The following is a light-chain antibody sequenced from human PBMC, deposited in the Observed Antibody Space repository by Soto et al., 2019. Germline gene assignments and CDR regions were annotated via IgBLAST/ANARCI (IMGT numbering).Light chain of an antibody. CDR1: NSRSGSNY. V-gene: IGLV1-47*01. CDR3: AKWDDSLRVYV. J-gene: IGLJ1*01. CDR2: MND. Sequence: QSVLPQPPSASGTPGQRVTISCSTSNSRSGSNYVYWYQQLPGTAPKLLIYMNDQRPSGVPDRFSGSKSGTSASLAISGLRSEDEADYYCAKWDDSLRVYVFGTGTKVTVL.